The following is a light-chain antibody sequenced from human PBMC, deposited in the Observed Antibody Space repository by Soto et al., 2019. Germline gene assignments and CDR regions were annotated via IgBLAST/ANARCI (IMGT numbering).Light chain of an antibody. Sequence: QSVLTQPRSVSGSPGQSVTISCTGTSSDVGDYNYVSWYQQHPGKVPKLIIYRVNGRPSGIPDRFSGSKSGNTASLTISGLQAEDEADYYCCSYAGTYTPWVFGGGTKVTVL. V-gene: IGLV2-11*01. J-gene: IGLJ3*02. CDR3: CSYAGTYTPWV. CDR2: RVN. CDR1: SSDVGDYNY.